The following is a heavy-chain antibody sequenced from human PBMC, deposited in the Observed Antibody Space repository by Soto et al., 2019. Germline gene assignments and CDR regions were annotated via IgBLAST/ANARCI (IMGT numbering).Heavy chain of an antibody. CDR3: ARGAHNYYGSGSYPGFDY. J-gene: IGHJ4*02. Sequence: QVQLQESGPGLVKPSQTLSLTCTVSGGSISSGGYYWSWIRQHPGKGLEWIGYIYYIGSTYYNPSLKSRVTISVDTSKNQFSLKLSSVTAADTAVYYCARGAHNYYGSGSYPGFDYWGQGTLVTGSS. D-gene: IGHD3-10*01. CDR2: IYYIGST. V-gene: IGHV4-31*03. CDR1: GGSISSGGYY.